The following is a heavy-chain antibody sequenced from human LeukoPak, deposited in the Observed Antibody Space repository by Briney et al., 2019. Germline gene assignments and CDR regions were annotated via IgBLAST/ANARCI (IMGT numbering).Heavy chain of an antibody. CDR3: ARDQPYYDILTGYSSDAFDV. V-gene: IGHV3-66*01. J-gene: IGHJ2*01. Sequence: PGGSLRLSCAASGFTVSSNYMSWVRQAPGKGLEWVSVIYSGGSTYYADSVKGRFTISRDNSKNTLYLQMNSLRAEDTAVYYCARDQPYYDILTGYSSDAFDVWGRGTLVTVSS. CDR2: IYSGGST. D-gene: IGHD3-9*01. CDR1: GFTVSSNY.